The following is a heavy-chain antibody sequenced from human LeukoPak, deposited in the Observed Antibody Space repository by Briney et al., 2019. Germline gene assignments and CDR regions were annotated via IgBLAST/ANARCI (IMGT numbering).Heavy chain of an antibody. Sequence: PGGSLRLSCAASGFTFSSYEMNWVRQAPGKGLEWVSYISSSGSTIYYADSVKGRFTISRDNAKNSLYLQMNSLRAEDTAVYYCARDYSLGYCSGGSCYSYYFDYWSQGTLVTVSS. CDR2: ISSSGSTI. CDR1: GFTFSSYE. D-gene: IGHD2-15*01. J-gene: IGHJ4*02. V-gene: IGHV3-48*03. CDR3: ARDYSLGYCSGGSCYSYYFDY.